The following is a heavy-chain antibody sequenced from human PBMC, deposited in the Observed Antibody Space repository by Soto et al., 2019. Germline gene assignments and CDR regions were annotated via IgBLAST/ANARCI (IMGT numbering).Heavy chain of an antibody. Sequence: QVQLQESGPGLVKPSQTLSLTCTVSGGSISSGDYYWSWIRQPPGQGLEWIVYIYYSGSTYYNPSLKSRVTISVDTSQNQFSLKLSSVTAADTAVYYWARGVTGYPYYFDYWGQGTLVTVSS. V-gene: IGHV4-30-4*08. CDR1: GGSISSGDYY. J-gene: IGHJ4*02. CDR2: IYYSGST. D-gene: IGHD3-9*01. CDR3: ARGVTGYPYYFDY.